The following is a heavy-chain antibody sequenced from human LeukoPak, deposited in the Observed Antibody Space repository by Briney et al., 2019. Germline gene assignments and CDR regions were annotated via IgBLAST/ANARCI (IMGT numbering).Heavy chain of an antibody. CDR3: ARGLEAGYNLEGDY. J-gene: IGHJ4*02. D-gene: IGHD5-24*01. V-gene: IGHV1-2*02. CDR1: GYTFTAYY. CDR2: INPNSGGT. Sequence: GASVKVSCKASGYTFTAYYMHWVRQAPGQGREWMGWINPNSGGTNYAQKFQGRVTMTRDTSISTAYMELSSLRSDDTAVYYCARGLEAGYNLEGDYWGQGTLVTVSS.